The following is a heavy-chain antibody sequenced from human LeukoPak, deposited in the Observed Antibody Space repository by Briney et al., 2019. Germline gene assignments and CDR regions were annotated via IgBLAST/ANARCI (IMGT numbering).Heavy chain of an antibody. V-gene: IGHV4-39*07. CDR2: IYYSGGT. CDR3: ARDTPPPSQRKRITIFGVVIKAFDI. CDR1: GGSISSTGYY. D-gene: IGHD3-3*01. J-gene: IGHJ3*02. Sequence: SETLSLTCTVSGGSISSTGYYCASFRQPPGKCLEWIGSIYYSGGTHYNPSLKSRVHISVDTSKNEFSLKLSSVTAAATGVYYCARDTPPPSQRKRITIFGVVIKAFDIWGQGTMVTVSS.